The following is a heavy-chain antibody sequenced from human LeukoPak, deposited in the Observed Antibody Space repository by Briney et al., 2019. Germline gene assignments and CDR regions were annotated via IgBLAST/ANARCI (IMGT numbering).Heavy chain of an antibody. J-gene: IGHJ4*02. D-gene: IGHD2-2*01. Sequence: GGSLRLYCATSGLTSSSYAMSWVRQAPGKGLEWVSGISGSGGSTYYADSVKGRFTISRDNSKNTLYLQMNSLRAEDTAVYYCAKDTFSYCSSTSCWHFDHWGQGTLVTVSS. CDR2: ISGSGGST. CDR1: GLTSSSYA. V-gene: IGHV3-23*01. CDR3: AKDTFSYCSSTSCWHFDH.